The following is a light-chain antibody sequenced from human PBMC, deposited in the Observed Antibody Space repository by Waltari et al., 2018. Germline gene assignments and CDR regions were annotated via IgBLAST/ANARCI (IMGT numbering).Light chain of an antibody. Sequence: SELTQPPSVSVSPGQTASITCSGDKLGDQYVSWFQQRPGQSPTLVIYQDKERPSGIPERFSGSNSGTTATLTIGGTQALDEADYYCQAWDSGPAVFGTGTKVTVL. CDR1: KLGDQY. CDR2: QDK. J-gene: IGLJ1*01. V-gene: IGLV3-1*01. CDR3: QAWDSGPAV.